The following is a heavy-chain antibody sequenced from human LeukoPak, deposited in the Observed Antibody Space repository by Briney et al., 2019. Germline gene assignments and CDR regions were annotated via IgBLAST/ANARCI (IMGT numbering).Heavy chain of an antibody. CDR1: GFTVSSNY. CDR2: IYSGGST. CDR3: ARDGAKRQWLVQDY. Sequence: GGSLRLSCAASGFTVSSNYMSWVRQAPGKGLEWVSVIYSGGSTYYADSVKGRFTISRDNSKNTLYLQMNSLRAEDTAVYYCARDGAKRQWLVQDYWGQGTLVTVSS. D-gene: IGHD6-19*01. J-gene: IGHJ4*02. V-gene: IGHV3-66*01.